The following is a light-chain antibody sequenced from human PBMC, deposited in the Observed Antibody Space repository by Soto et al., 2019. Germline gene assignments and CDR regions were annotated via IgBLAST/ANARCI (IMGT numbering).Light chain of an antibody. Sequence: DIQMTQSPSTLSASVGDRVTITCRASQSISSRLAWYQQKPGKVPKLLIYKASSLESGVPSRFGGSGSGTEFTLPICSLQPDDFATYYCQQYDSYSWTCGQGTKVEI. V-gene: IGKV1-5*03. CDR2: KAS. J-gene: IGKJ1*01. CDR1: QSISSR. CDR3: QQYDSYSWT.